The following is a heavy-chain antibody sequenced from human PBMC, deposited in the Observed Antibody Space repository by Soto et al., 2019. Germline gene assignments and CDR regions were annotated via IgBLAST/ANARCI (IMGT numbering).Heavy chain of an antibody. J-gene: IGHJ4*02. D-gene: IGHD3-16*01. V-gene: IGHV3-33*01. CDR1: GFTFSSYG. CDR3: ARDMTTHDY. CDR2: ICYDGSNK. Sequence: LRLSCAASGFTFSSYGMHWVRQAPGKGLELVAVICYDGSNKYYADSVKGRFTISRDNSKNTVNLQMNSLRAEDTAIYYCARDMTTHDYWGQGTLVNVSS.